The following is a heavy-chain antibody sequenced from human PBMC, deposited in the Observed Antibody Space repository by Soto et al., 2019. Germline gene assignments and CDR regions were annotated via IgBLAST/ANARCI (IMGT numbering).Heavy chain of an antibody. V-gene: IGHV1-8*01. CDR3: ARDRAGYCSSTSCPYYYYYGMDV. Sequence: ASVKVSCKASGYTFTRYDINWVRQATGQGLEWRGWMNPNSGNTGYAQKFQGRVTMTRNTSISTAYMELSSLRSEDTAVYYCARDRAGYCSSTSCPYYYYYGMDVWGQGTTVTVSS. CDR1: GYTFTRYD. J-gene: IGHJ6*02. CDR2: MNPNSGNT. D-gene: IGHD2-2*01.